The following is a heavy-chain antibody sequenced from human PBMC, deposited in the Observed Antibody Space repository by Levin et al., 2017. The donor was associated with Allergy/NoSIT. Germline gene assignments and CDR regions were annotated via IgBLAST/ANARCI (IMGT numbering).Heavy chain of an antibody. J-gene: IGHJ4*02. CDR3: ARSGIAAAGAYCFDY. CDR1: GYSFTSYW. D-gene: IGHD6-13*01. V-gene: IGHV5-51*01. Sequence: GESLKISCKGSGYSFTSYWIGWVRQMPGKGLEWMGIIYPGDSDTRYSPSFQGQVTISADKSISTAYLQGRILKASDTAMYYCARSGIAAAGAYCFDYWGQGTLVTVSS. CDR2: IYPGDSDT.